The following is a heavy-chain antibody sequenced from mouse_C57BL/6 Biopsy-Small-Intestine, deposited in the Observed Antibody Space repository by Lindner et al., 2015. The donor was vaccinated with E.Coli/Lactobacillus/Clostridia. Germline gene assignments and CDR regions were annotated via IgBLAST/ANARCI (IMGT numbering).Heavy chain of an antibody. Sequence: VQLQESGPELVKPGASVKISCKASGYSFTDYNMNWVKQSNGKSLEWIGVINPNYGTTIYNQKFKGKATLTVDQSSSTAYMQLNSLTSEDSAVYYCAREGLSYGSSYRYFDVWGTGTTVTVSS. V-gene: IGHV1-39*01. J-gene: IGHJ1*03. CDR2: INPNYGTT. CDR3: AREGLSYGSSYRYFDV. D-gene: IGHD1-1*01. CDR1: GYSFTDYN.